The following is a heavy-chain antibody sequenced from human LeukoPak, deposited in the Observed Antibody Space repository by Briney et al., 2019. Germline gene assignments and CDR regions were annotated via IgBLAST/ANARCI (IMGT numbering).Heavy chain of an antibody. CDR3: ARHRSGYSSSWFDP. Sequence: PSETLSLTCTVSGGSISSYYWSWIRQPAGKGLEWIGRIYTSGSTNYNPSLKSRVTMSVDTSKNQFSLKLSSVTAADTAVYYCARHRSGYSSSWFDPWGQGTLVTVSS. V-gene: IGHV4-4*07. J-gene: IGHJ5*02. CDR1: GGSISSYY. D-gene: IGHD6-13*01. CDR2: IYTSGST.